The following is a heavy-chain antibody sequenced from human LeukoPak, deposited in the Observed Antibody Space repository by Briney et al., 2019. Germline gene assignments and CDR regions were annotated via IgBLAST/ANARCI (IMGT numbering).Heavy chain of an antibody. J-gene: IGHJ4*02. Sequence: GGSLRLSCAASGFNFTAYAMSWVRQAPGKGLEWVSAITGSGDGTFSAGSVKGRFSISRDNQKNILYLRMDSLRSEDTAVYYCARGGYNWNDNNFDYWGQGTLVTVSS. V-gene: IGHV3-23*01. CDR2: ITGSGDGT. D-gene: IGHD1-1*01. CDR1: GFNFTAYA. CDR3: ARGGYNWNDNNFDY.